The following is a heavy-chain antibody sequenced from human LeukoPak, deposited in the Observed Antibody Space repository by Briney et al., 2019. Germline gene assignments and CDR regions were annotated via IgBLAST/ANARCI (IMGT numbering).Heavy chain of an antibody. J-gene: IGHJ4*02. CDR3: AKDADFWSGYYVYYFDY. D-gene: IGHD3-3*01. Sequence: GGSLRLSCAASGFTFSSYAMSWVRQAPGKGLEWASAISGSGGSTHYADSVKGRFTISRDNSKNTLYLQMNSLRAEDTAVYYCAKDADFWSGYYVYYFDYWGQGTLVTVSS. CDR2: ISGSGGST. V-gene: IGHV3-23*01. CDR1: GFTFSSYA.